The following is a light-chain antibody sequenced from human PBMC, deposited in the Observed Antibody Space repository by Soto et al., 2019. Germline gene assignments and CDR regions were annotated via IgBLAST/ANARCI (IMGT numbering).Light chain of an antibody. V-gene: IGKV3-15*01. J-gene: IGKJ1*01. CDR3: QQYSNWPPGT. CDR1: PGISNS. CDR2: GAS. Sequence: EIVMTQSPATLSVSPGERATLSCRASPGISNSLAWYQQKPGQAPRLLIYGASTRATGIPARFSGSGSGTEFTLTISSLQSEDFAVYYCQQYSNWPPGTFGQGTKVDI.